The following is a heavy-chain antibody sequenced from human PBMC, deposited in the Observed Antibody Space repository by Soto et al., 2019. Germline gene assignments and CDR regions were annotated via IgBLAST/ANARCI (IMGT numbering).Heavy chain of an antibody. CDR1: GGTFSSYA. Sequence: GASVKVSCKASGGTFSSYAISRVRQAPGQGLEWMGGIIPIFGTANYAQKFQGRVTITADESTSTAYMELSSLRSEDTAVYYCARDRAGGSSNSRGAFDYWGQGTLVTVSS. CDR2: IIPIFGTA. D-gene: IGHD6-6*01. V-gene: IGHV1-69*13. CDR3: ARDRAGGSSNSRGAFDY. J-gene: IGHJ4*02.